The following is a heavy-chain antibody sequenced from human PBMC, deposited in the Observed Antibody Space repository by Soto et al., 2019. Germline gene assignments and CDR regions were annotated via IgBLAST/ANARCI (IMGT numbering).Heavy chain of an antibody. Sequence: GASVKVSCKASGGTFSGYAISWVRQAPGQGLEWMGGIIPIFGTANYAQKFQGRVTITADKSTSTAYMELSSLRSEDTAVYYCASSPGGNSLGFDYWGQGTLVTVSS. CDR3: ASSPGGNSLGFDY. V-gene: IGHV1-69*06. J-gene: IGHJ4*02. D-gene: IGHD2-21*02. CDR2: IIPIFGTA. CDR1: GGTFSGYA.